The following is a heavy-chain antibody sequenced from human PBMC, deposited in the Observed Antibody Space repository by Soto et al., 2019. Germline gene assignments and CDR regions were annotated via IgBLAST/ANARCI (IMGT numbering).Heavy chain of an antibody. CDR2: ISYDGTDK. CDR1: GFTFSSYG. J-gene: IGHJ6*02. CDR3: VKERYAQLWLEDYGMDV. Sequence: GSLRLSCAASGFTFSSYGRHWVRQAPGKGLEWVALISYDGTDKYYADSVKGRFTISRDNSKNTLYLQMSSLGPEDTAVYYCVKERYAQLWLEDYGMDVWGQGTTVTVSS. V-gene: IGHV3-30*18. D-gene: IGHD5-18*01.